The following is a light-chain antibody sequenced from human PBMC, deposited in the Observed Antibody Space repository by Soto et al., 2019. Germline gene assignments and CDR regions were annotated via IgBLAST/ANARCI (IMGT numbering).Light chain of an antibody. CDR2: QVS. Sequence: VVLTQSPLSLSVSLRQPASISCRSSQSLLYGDGNTYLNWFHQRPGQSPRRLIFQVSNRDPGVPDRFTGSGSGTDFTLEISRVEAEDVGFYYCMQGTHWPPFTFGQGTKLEI. V-gene: IGKV2-30*01. CDR3: MQGTHWPPFT. J-gene: IGKJ2*01. CDR1: QSLLYGDGNTY.